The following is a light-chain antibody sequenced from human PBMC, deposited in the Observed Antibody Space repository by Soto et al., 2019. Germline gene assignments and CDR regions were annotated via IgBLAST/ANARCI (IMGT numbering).Light chain of an antibody. CDR3: SSYTTSTTVV. J-gene: IGLJ1*01. Sequence: ALTQPASVFGSPGQSITFSCTGTSSDVGGYNFVSWYQQHPGKAPKLMIYEVSSRPSGVSNRFSGSKSGNTASLTISGLQPEDEADYYCSSYTTSTTVVFGTGTKV. CDR1: SSDVGGYNF. CDR2: EVS. V-gene: IGLV2-14*03.